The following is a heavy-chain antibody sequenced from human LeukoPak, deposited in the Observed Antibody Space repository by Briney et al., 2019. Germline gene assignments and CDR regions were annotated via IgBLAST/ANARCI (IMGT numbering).Heavy chain of an antibody. D-gene: IGHD3-10*01. V-gene: IGHV1-2*02. CDR1: GYTFTAYY. CDR3: ASPSNYGSGSQLNY. Sequence: ASVKVSCKASGYTFTAYYMHWVRQAPGQGLEWMGWISPSSGGTNYAQKFQGRVIMTRDTSISTAYMELSRLRSDGTAVYYCASPSNYGSGSQLNYWGQGTLVTVSS. CDR2: ISPSSGGT. J-gene: IGHJ4*02.